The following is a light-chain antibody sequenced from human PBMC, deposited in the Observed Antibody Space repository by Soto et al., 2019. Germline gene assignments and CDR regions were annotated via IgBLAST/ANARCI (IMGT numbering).Light chain of an antibody. V-gene: IGLV3-21*04. J-gene: IGLJ3*02. CDR1: DTGSKN. Sequence: SYELTQPPSVSVDPGKTATITWGGNDTGSKNVHWYQQKSGQAPILVIYYDTDQPSGIPERFSGSKSGNMATLTISRVEAGDEADYYCQVWDSSSDHWVFGGGTKLTVL. CDR3: QVWDSSSDHWV. CDR2: YDT.